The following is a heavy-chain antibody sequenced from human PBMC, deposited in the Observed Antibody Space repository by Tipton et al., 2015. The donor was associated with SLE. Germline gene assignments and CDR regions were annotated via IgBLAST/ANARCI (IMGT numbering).Heavy chain of an antibody. CDR1: GASISSGDYH. Sequence: TLSLTCTVSGASISSGDYHWGWIRQPAGNGLEWIGRIQTSGSTNFNPPLKSRLTIAVDTSKNQFSLKLSSVTAADAAVYYCAREASYCGGDCYPTWFVPWGQGTLVAVSS. CDR2: IQTSGST. CDR3: AREASYCGGDCYPTWFVP. J-gene: IGHJ5*02. D-gene: IGHD2-21*01. V-gene: IGHV4-61*02.